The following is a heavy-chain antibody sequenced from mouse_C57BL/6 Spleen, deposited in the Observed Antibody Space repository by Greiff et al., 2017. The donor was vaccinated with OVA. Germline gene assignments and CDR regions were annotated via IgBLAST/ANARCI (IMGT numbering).Heavy chain of an antibody. CDR3: ARGVYDYDGDYYAMDY. V-gene: IGHV2-9-1*01. D-gene: IGHD2-4*01. CDR2: IWTGGGT. J-gene: IGHJ4*01. CDR1: GFSLTSYA. Sequence: VKVEESGPGLVAPSQSLSITCTVSGFSLTSYAISWVRQPPGKGLEWLGVIWTGGGTNYNSALKSRLSISKDNSKSQVFLKMNSLQTDDTARYYCARGVYDYDGDYYAMDYWGQGTSVTVSS.